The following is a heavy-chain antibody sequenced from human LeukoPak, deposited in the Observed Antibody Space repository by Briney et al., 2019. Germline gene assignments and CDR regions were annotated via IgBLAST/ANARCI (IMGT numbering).Heavy chain of an antibody. Sequence: GGSLRLSCAASGFTFSSYAMSWVRQAPGKGLEWVSAISGSGGSTYYADSVKGRFTIPRDNSKNTLYLQMNSLRAEDTAVYYCAKAQYCSSTSCYSLDYWGQGTLVTVSS. D-gene: IGHD2-2*02. J-gene: IGHJ4*02. CDR3: AKAQYCSSTSCYSLDY. V-gene: IGHV3-23*01. CDR2: ISGSGGST. CDR1: GFTFSSYA.